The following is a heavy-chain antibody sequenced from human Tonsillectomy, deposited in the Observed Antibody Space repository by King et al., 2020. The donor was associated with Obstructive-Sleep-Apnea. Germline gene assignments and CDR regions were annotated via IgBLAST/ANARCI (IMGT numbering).Heavy chain of an antibody. CDR2: ISSSSIYT. Sequence: VQLVESGGGLVKPGGSLRLSCATSEFTFSDYYMGWVRQAPGKGLEWVSYISSSSIYTNYADSVKGRCTISRDNAKNSVYLQLSRLRAEDSAVYYCARLTTVTPYYFDYWGLGTLVTVSS. CDR1: EFTFSDYY. CDR3: ARLTTVTPYYFDY. V-gene: IGHV3-11*06. D-gene: IGHD4-17*01. J-gene: IGHJ4*02.